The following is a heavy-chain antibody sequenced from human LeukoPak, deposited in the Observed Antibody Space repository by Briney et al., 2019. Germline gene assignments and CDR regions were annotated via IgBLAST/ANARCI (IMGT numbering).Heavy chain of an antibody. CDR1: GGSISSSNW. CDR2: IYHSGST. J-gene: IGHJ4*02. CDR3: ARHVRAAAGTGSFDY. D-gene: IGHD6-13*01. V-gene: IGHV4-4*02. Sequence: SETLSLTCAVSGGSISSSNWWSWVRQPPGKGLEWIGEIYHSGSTNYNPSLKSRVTLSVATSKNQFSLKLSSVTAADTAVYYCARHVRAAAGTGSFDYWGQESLVTVSS.